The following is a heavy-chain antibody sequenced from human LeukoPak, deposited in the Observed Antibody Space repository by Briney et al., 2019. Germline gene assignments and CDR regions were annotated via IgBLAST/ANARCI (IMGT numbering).Heavy chain of an antibody. CDR2: IYYSGST. D-gene: IGHD5-24*01. Sequence: SQTLSLTCTVSGGSISSGGYYWSWIRQHPGKGLEWIGYIYYSGSTYYNPSLKSRVTISVDTSKNQFSLKLSSVTAADTAVYYCARGPTVNGDGYAFDIWGQGTMVTVSS. V-gene: IGHV4-31*03. J-gene: IGHJ3*02. CDR3: ARGPTVNGDGYAFDI. CDR1: GGSISSGGYY.